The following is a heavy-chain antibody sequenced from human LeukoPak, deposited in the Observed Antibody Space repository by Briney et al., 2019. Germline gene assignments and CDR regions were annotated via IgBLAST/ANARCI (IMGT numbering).Heavy chain of an antibody. CDR3: AKEPMVRGVINYFDY. D-gene: IGHD3-10*01. J-gene: IGHJ4*02. CDR1: GFTFSSYA. Sequence: GGSLRLSCAPTGFTFSSYAMSWVRQAPGKGLEWVSAISGSGGSTYYADSVKGRFTISRDNSKNTLYLQMNSLRAEDTAVYYCAKEPMVRGVINYFDYWGQGTLVTVSS. CDR2: ISGSGGST. V-gene: IGHV3-23*01.